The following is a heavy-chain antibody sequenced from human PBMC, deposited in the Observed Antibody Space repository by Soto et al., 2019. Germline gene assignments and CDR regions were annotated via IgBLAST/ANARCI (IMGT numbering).Heavy chain of an antibody. D-gene: IGHD4-17*01. CDR3: ARRLTTIPFVEWYFDL. J-gene: IGHJ2*01. CDR1: GASISSSSYY. Sequence: SETLSLTCTVSGASISSSSYYWGWIRQPPGKGLYWIGSIYYSGNTYYNPSLKSRVTISVDTSKNQFSLKLSSVTAADTAVYYCARRLTTIPFVEWYFDLWGRGTLVTVSS. CDR2: IYYSGNT. V-gene: IGHV4-39*01.